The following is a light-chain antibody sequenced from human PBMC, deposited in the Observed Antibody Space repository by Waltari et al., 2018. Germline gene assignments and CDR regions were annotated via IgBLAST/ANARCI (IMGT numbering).Light chain of an antibody. CDR2: KIS. Sequence: DVVMTQSPLSLPVTLGQPASISCRSSQSLVHSDGNTHLNWFQQRPGQSPRRLIYKISRREAGVPDRFSGSGSGTDFTLKISRVEAEDIGVYYCMQGTHWPRTFGQGSKVEI. V-gene: IGKV2-30*02. CDR1: QSLVHSDGNTH. CDR3: MQGTHWPRT. J-gene: IGKJ1*01.